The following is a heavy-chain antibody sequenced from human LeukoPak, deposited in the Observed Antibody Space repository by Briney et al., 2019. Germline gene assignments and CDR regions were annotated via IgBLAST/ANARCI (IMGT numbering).Heavy chain of an antibody. CDR1: GLTFSSYS. D-gene: IGHD3-10*01. CDR2: ISFSSATI. Sequence: GGSLRLSCEASGLTFSSYSMNWVRKAPGKGLGWGSYISFSSATIHYADSVKGRFTISRDNAKISLYLQLNSLRVEDTALYYCARDTHYYGSGSPAFDLWGRGTMVTVSS. CDR3: ARDTHYYGSGSPAFDL. V-gene: IGHV3-48*01. J-gene: IGHJ3*01.